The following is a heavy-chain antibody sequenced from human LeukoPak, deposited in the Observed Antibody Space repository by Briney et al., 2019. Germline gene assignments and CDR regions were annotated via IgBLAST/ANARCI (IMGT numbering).Heavy chain of an antibody. J-gene: IGHJ6*02. V-gene: IGHV1-18*01. D-gene: IGHD3-16*01. CDR3: VRDLFVMGDYYYGMDV. CDR1: GYTFTSYG. CDR2: ISAYNGNT. Sequence: ASVKVSCKASGYTFTSYGISWVRQAPGQGLEWMGWISAYNGNTNYAQKLQGRVTMTTDTSTSTAYMELRSLRSDDTAVYYCVRDLFVMGDYYYGMDVWGQGTTVTVSS.